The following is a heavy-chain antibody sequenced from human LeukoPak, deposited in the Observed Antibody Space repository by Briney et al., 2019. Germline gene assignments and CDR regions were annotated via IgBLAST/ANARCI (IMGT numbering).Heavy chain of an antibody. CDR1: GYTFTGYY. Sequence: GASVKVSCKASGYTFTGYYMHWVRQAPGQGLEWMGWINPNSGGTKYAQKLLGRVTVTRDKSISTAYLQWSSLKASDTAMYYCARQGGSYYSAFDIWGQGTMVTVSS. D-gene: IGHD1-26*01. V-gene: IGHV1-2*02. CDR3: ARQGGSYYSAFDI. J-gene: IGHJ3*02. CDR2: INPNSGGT.